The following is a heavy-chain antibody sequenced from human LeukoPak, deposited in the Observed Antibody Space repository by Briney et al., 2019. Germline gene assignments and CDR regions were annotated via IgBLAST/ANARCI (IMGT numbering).Heavy chain of an antibody. CDR2: ISYDGSNK. D-gene: IGHD3-22*01. CDR1: GFTFSSYA. J-gene: IGHJ4*02. Sequence: PGGSLRLSCAASGFTFSSYAMHWVRQAPGKGLEWVAVISYDGSNKYYADSVKGRSTISRDNSKNTLYLQMNSLRAEDTAVYYCAREKDYYDSSGYYYSYSFDYWGQGTLVTVSS. V-gene: IGHV3-30-3*01. CDR3: AREKDYYDSSGYYYSYSFDY.